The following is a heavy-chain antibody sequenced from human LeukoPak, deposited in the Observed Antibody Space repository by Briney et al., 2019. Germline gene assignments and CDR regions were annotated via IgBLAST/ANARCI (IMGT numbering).Heavy chain of an antibody. V-gene: IGHV3-21*01. CDR1: GFTFSSYS. CDR2: ISSSSSYI. Sequence: PGRSLRLSCAASGFTFSSYSMNWVRQAPGKGLEWVSSISSSSSYIYYADSVKGRFTISRDNAKNSLYLQMNSLRAEDTAVYYCARDFLYDSSSWEDFDYWGQGTLVTVSS. D-gene: IGHD6-13*01. CDR3: ARDFLYDSSSWEDFDY. J-gene: IGHJ4*02.